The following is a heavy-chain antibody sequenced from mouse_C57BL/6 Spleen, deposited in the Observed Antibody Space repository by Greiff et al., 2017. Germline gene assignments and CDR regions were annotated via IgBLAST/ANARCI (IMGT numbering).Heavy chain of an antibody. D-gene: IGHD2-1*01. CDR2: ISYDGSN. J-gene: IGHJ4*01. V-gene: IGHV3-6*01. CDR3: ARDAYGNSAMDY. CDR1: GYSITSGYY. Sequence: DVQLQESGPGLVKPSQSLSLTCSVTGYSITSGYYWNWIRQFPGNKLEWMGYISYDGSNNYNPSLKNRISITRDTSKNQFFLKLNSVTTEDTATYYCARDAYGNSAMDYWGQGTSVTVSS.